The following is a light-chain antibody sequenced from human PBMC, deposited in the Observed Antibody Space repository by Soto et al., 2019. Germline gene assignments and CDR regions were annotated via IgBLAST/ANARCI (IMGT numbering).Light chain of an antibody. V-gene: IGKV3-15*01. CDR1: QTISND. CDR2: GAS. Sequence: EVVMTQSPATVSVSPGEGVTLSCRASQTISNDLAWYQQKPGQAPRLLIYGASARATCVPARVSGGGSGTEFTLIISSLQPQDFASYYCQQNNKWPPVTFGGGTKVEIK. J-gene: IGKJ4*01. CDR3: QQNNKWPPVT.